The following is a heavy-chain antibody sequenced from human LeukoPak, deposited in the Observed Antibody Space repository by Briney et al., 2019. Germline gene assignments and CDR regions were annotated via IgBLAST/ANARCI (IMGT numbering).Heavy chain of an antibody. V-gene: IGHV5-51*01. J-gene: IGHJ6*02. D-gene: IGHD3-22*01. Sequence: GESLKISCKGSGYSFTSYWIGWVRQMPGKGLEWMGIIYPGDSDTRYSPSFQGQVTISADKSISTAYLQWGSLKASDTAMYYCARLYDRSDYGMDVWGQGTTVTVSS. CDR1: GYSFTSYW. CDR2: IYPGDSDT. CDR3: ARLYDRSDYGMDV.